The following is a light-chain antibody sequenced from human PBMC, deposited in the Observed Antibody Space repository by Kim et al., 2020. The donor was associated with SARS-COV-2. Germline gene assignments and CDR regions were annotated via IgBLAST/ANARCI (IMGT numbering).Light chain of an antibody. CDR1: QSISTH. V-gene: IGKV1-39*01. CDR2: AAS. J-gene: IGKJ5*01. CDR3: QQTYNSLQIT. Sequence: IQMTQSPSSLSASVGDSVTITCRASQSISTHVHWYQQKPGKAPELLIYAASTLQDGVPSRFISDGSGTYFTLTINGLQPEDFATYYCQQTYNSLQITCGQGTRLEIK.